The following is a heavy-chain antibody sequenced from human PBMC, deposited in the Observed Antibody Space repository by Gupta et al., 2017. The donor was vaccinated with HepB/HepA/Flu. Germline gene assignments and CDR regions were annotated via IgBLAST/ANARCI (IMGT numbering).Heavy chain of an antibody. V-gene: IGHV3-33*01. J-gene: IGHJ4*02. Sequence: QVQLVESGGGVVQPGRSLRLSRAASGFTFSSYGMHWVRQAPGKGLEWVAVIWYDGSNKYYADSVKGRFTISRDNSKNTLYLQMNSLRAEDTAVYYCARGSQPDDYWGQGTLVTVSS. CDR1: GFTFSSYG. CDR2: IWYDGSNK. CDR3: ARGSQPDDY.